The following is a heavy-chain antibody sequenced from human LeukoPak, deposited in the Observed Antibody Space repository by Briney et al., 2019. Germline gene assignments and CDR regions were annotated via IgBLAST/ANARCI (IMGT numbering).Heavy chain of an antibody. Sequence: SETLSLTCTVSGVSISTYYWSWLRQPPGKGLEWIGYKSGAGRDLYNPSLKSRVTISVDASENQFSLSLRSVTAADTAMYYCARTTRVTPDGRAEYFEDWGQGTLVIVSS. D-gene: IGHD4-11*01. CDR1: GVSISTYY. CDR2: KSGAGRD. V-gene: IGHV4-59*03. CDR3: ARTTRVTPDGRAEYFED. J-gene: IGHJ1*01.